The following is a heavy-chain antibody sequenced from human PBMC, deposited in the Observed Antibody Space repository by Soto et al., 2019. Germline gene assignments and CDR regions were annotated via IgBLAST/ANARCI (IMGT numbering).Heavy chain of an antibody. CDR3: ARDPRYYDWWSGYDSDYYYYGMDV. CDR2: INHSGST. CDR1: GGSFSGYY. Sequence: SETLSLTCAVYGGSFSGYYWSWIRQPPGKGLEWIGEINHSGSTNYNPSLKSRVTISVDTSKNQFSLKLSSVTAADTAVYYCARDPRYYDWWSGYDSDYYYYGMDVWGQGTTVTVS. J-gene: IGHJ6*02. V-gene: IGHV4-34*01. D-gene: IGHD3-3*01.